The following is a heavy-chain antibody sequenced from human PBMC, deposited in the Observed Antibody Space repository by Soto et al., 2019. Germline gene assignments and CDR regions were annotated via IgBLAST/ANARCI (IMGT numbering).Heavy chain of an antibody. J-gene: IGHJ4*02. V-gene: IGHV1-69*12. CDR1: GGTFSSYA. Sequence: QVQLVQSGAEVKKPGSSVKVSCKASGGTFSSYAISWVRQAPGQGLEWMGGIIPIFGTANYEQKFQGRVTIAADESTSTAYMELSSLRSEDTAVYYCARMVTDAENHFDYWGQGTLATVSS. CDR2: IIPIFGTA. CDR3: ARMVTDAENHFDY. D-gene: IGHD5-18*01.